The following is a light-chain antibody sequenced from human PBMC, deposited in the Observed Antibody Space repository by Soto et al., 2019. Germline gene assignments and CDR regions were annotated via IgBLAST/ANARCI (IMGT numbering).Light chain of an antibody. CDR1: QSVSSSY. Sequence: IVLTQSPGTLSLSPGERATLSCRASQSVSSSYLAWYQQKPGQAPRLLIYGASSRATGIPDRFSGSGSGTDFTLTISRLEPADLAVYYCQLYGSSPLTFGQGTKVEIK. CDR3: QLYGSSPLT. V-gene: IGKV3-20*01. CDR2: GAS. J-gene: IGKJ1*01.